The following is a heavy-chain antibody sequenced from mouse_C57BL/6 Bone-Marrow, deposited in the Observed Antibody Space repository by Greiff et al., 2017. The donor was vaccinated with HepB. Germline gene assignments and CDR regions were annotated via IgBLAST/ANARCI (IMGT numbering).Heavy chain of an antibody. V-gene: IGHV14-4*01. J-gene: IGHJ2*01. CDR3: TTGSADY. CDR1: GFNIKDDY. Sequence: EVQLQQSGAELVRPEASVKLSCTASGFNIKDDYMHWVKQRPEQGLEWIGWIDPENGDTEYASKFQGKATITADTSSNTAYLQLSSLTSEDTAVYYCTTGSADYWGQGTTLTVSS. D-gene: IGHD3-2*02. CDR2: IDPENGDT.